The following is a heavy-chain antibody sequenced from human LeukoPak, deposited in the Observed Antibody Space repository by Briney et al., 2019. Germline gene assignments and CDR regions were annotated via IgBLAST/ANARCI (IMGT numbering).Heavy chain of an antibody. CDR3: ARLSGYSYYYMDV. CDR2: IYHSGST. J-gene: IGHJ6*03. Sequence: SETLSLTCDVFGYSIRSGYYWGWIRQPPGKGLEWIGSIYHSGSTYYKPSLKSRVTVSVDTSKNQLSLKLSSVTAADTAVYYCARLSGYSYYYMDVWGKGTTVTVSS. V-gene: IGHV4-38-2*01. CDR1: GYSIRSGYY. D-gene: IGHD3-22*01.